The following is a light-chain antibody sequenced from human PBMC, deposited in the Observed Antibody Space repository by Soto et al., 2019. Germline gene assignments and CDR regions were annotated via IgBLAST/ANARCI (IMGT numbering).Light chain of an antibody. CDR3: QQRSNWPPLFT. V-gene: IGKV3-11*01. CDR2: DAS. CDR1: QSVSSY. J-gene: IGKJ3*01. Sequence: EIVLTQSPATLSLSPGERATLSCRASQSVSSYLAWYQQKPGQAPRLLIYDASNRATGIPARFSGSGSGTDFTLTINSLEPEDFAVYHCQQRSNWPPLFTFGPGTKVDIK.